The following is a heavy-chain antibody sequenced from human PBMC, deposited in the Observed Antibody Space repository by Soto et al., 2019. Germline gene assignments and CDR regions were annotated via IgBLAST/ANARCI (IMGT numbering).Heavy chain of an antibody. J-gene: IGHJ3*02. Sequence: SVKVSCKASGGTFSSYAISWVRQAPGQGLDWMGGIIPIFGTANYAQKFQGRVTITADESTSTAYMELSSLRSEDTALYYCAREAVVVPAAIDNDAFDIWGQGTMVTVSS. CDR2: IIPIFGTA. D-gene: IGHD2-2*01. V-gene: IGHV1-69*13. CDR1: GGTFSSYA. CDR3: AREAVVVPAAIDNDAFDI.